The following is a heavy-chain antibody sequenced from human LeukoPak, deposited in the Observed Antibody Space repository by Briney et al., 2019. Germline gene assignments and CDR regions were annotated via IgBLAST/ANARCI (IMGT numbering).Heavy chain of an antibody. Sequence: SETLSLTCTVSGGSISSSSYYWGWIRQPPGKGLEWIGSIGYSGSTYYNPSLKSRVTISVDTAKNQFSLKLSSVTAADTAVYYCAGSYYDFWSGYLAPFDPWGQGTPVTVSA. CDR1: GGSISSSSYY. J-gene: IGHJ5*02. D-gene: IGHD3-3*01. CDR2: IGYSGST. CDR3: AGSYYDFWSGYLAPFDP. V-gene: IGHV4-39*01.